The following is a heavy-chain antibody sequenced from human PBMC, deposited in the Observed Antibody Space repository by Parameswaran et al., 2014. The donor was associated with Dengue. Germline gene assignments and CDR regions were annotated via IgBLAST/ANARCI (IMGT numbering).Heavy chain of an antibody. V-gene: IGHV1-69*01. CDR2: IIPIFGTT. Sequence: WVRQAPGQGLEWMGGIIPIFGTTNYAQKFQGRVTITADESTSTAYMELSSLRSEDTAVYYCAREPLGDYGDFDTRSRAGYYGMDVWGQGTTVTVSS. D-gene: IGHD4-17*01. CDR3: AREPLGDYGDFDTRSRAGYYGMDV. J-gene: IGHJ6*02.